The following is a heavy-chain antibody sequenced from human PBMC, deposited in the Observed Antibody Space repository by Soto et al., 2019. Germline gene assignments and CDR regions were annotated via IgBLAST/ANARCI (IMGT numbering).Heavy chain of an antibody. J-gene: IGHJ4*02. Sequence: GGSLRLSCAASGFTFSSYSMNWVRQAPGKGLEWVSYISSSSSTIYYADSVKGRFTISRDNAKNSLYLQMNSLRDEDTAVYYCARNPHRFIAAAGTHYFDYWGQGTLVTVSS. CDR2: ISSSSSTI. D-gene: IGHD6-13*01. CDR1: GFTFSSYS. CDR3: ARNPHRFIAAAGTHYFDY. V-gene: IGHV3-48*02.